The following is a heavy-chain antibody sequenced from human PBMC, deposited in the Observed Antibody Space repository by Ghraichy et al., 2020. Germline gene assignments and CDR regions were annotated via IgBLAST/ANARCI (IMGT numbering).Heavy chain of an antibody. D-gene: IGHD5-12*01. CDR2: IYHSGST. V-gene: IGHV4-4*02. CDR1: GGSISSSNW. J-gene: IGHJ4*02. Sequence: SETLSLTCAVSGGSISSSNWWSWVRQPPGKGLEWIGEIYHSGSTNYNPSLKSRVTISVDKSKNQFSLKLSSVTAADTAVYYCARVGGDIVATIQEPGPFDYWGQGTLVTVSS. CDR3: ARVGGDIVATIQEPGPFDY.